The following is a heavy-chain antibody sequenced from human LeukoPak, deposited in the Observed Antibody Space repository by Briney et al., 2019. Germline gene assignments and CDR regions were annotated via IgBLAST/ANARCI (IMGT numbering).Heavy chain of an antibody. CDR3: ARVIGSYGDSAY. V-gene: IGHV3-48*04. J-gene: IGHJ4*02. Sequence: GGSLRLSCAASGFTFSSFSMNWARQPPGKGLEWISYITSSSSSTYYADSVKGRFTISRDNAKNSLYLQMNSLGAEDTAVYYCARVIGSYGDSAYWGQGTLVTVSS. CDR2: ITSSSSST. CDR1: GFTFSSFS. D-gene: IGHD4-17*01.